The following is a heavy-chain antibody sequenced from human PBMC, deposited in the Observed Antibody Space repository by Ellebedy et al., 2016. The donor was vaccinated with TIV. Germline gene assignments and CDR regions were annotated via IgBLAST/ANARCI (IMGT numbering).Heavy chain of an antibody. J-gene: IGHJ4*02. D-gene: IGHD2-2*02. V-gene: IGHV1-2*02. CDR1: GYTFTGYY. CDR3: ARERCSCTSCYTFDY. Sequence: ASVKVSXKASGYTFTGYYMHWVRQAPGQGLEWMGWINPNSGGTNYAQKFQGRVTMTRDTSITTAYMELSRLRSDDTAVYYCARERCSCTSCYTFDYWGQGTLVTVSS. CDR2: INPNSGGT.